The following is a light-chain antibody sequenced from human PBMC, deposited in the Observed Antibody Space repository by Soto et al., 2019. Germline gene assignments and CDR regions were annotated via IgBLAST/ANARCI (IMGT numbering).Light chain of an antibody. CDR3: SSYTSSSTPYV. CDR2: DVS. Sequence: QSPLTQPASVSGTPGQSITISCTGTSSDVGGYNYVSWYQQHPGKAPKLMIYDVSNRPSGVSNRFSGSKSGNTASLTISGLQAEDEADYYCSSYTSSSTPYVFGTGTKVTV. J-gene: IGLJ1*01. CDR1: SSDVGGYNY. V-gene: IGLV2-14*01.